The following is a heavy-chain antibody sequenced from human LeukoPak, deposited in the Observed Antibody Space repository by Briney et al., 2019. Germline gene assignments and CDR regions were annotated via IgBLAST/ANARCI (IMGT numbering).Heavy chain of an antibody. V-gene: IGHV3-21*01. CDR3: ARVSGLLYGDYWAGY. CDR2: TSSSSSYI. CDR1: GFTFSSYS. Sequence: GGSLRLSCAASGFTFSSYSMNWVRQAPGKGLEWVSSTSSSSSYIYYADSVKGRFTISRDNAKNSLYLQMNSLRAEDTAVYYCARVSGLLYGDYWAGYWGQGTLVTASS. D-gene: IGHD4-17*01. J-gene: IGHJ4*02.